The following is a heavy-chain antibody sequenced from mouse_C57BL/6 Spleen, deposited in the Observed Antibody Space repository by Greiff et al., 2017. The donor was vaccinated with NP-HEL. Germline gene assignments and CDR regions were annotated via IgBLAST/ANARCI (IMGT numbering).Heavy chain of an antibody. CDR3: ASRSSNWYFDV. Sequence: QVQLKQPGAELVMPGASVKLSCKASGYTFTSYWMHWVKQRPGQGLEWIGEIDPSDSYTNYNQKFKGKSTLTVDKSSSTAYMQLSSLTSEDSAVYYCASRSSNWYFDVWGTGTTVTVSS. CDR1: GYTFTSYW. CDR2: IDPSDSYT. J-gene: IGHJ1*03. V-gene: IGHV1-69*01. D-gene: IGHD1-1*01.